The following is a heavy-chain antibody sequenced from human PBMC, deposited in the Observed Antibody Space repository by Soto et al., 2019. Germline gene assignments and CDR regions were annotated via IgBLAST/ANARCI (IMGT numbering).Heavy chain of an antibody. CDR2: INPNSGGT. V-gene: IGHV1-2*02. J-gene: IGHJ5*02. D-gene: IGHD6-6*01. CDR1: GYTFTGYY. CDR3: ARQKGPRRDSSSSYWFDP. Sequence: DSLKVSCTASGYTFTGYYMHWVRQAPGQGLEWMGWINPNSGGTNYAQKFQGRVTMTRDTSISTAYMELSRLRSDDTAVYYCARQKGPRRDSSSSYWFDPCGHVPLVTVSS.